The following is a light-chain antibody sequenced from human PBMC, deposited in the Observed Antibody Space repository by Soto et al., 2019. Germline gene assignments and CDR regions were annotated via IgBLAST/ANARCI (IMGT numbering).Light chain of an antibody. CDR3: QQYNNWPYT. CDR1: QSVGSN. CDR2: DAS. Sequence: EIVLTHSPATLSVSPGERATLSCRASQSVGSNLAWYQQRPGQPPRLLIYDASTRATDIPARFSGGGSGTEFTLTIGSLQSEDFAVYSCQQYNNWPYTFGKGTKLQIK. J-gene: IGKJ2*01. V-gene: IGKV3-15*01.